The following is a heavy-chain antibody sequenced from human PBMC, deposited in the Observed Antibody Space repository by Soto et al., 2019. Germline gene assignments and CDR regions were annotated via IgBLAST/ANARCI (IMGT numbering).Heavy chain of an antibody. J-gene: IGHJ4*02. D-gene: IGHD6-19*01. CDR2: INADSGST. Sequence: AAVKVSCKAAGYSFTGYYMQWVRQDPGQRLEWMGWINADSGSTNYSQKFQGRVTITRDTSASTAYMELSSLRSEDTAVYYCARAVAVAADFDYWGQGTLVTVSS. CDR1: GYSFTGYY. CDR3: ARAVAVAADFDY. V-gene: IGHV1-3*01.